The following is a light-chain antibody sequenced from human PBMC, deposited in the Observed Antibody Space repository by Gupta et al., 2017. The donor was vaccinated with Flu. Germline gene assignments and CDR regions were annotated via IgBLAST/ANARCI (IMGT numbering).Light chain of an antibody. V-gene: IGKV1-5*03. Sequence: DIQMTQSPSALSASVGDRVTITCRASQDIETWLAWYQQKAGEAPRLLIYQASKLQDGAPSRFDGDGSGTEFTLTITSLQPEDVASYYCHQDKNYGHTFGRGTMMEI. J-gene: IGKJ2*01. CDR2: QAS. CDR1: QDIETW. CDR3: HQDKNYGHT.